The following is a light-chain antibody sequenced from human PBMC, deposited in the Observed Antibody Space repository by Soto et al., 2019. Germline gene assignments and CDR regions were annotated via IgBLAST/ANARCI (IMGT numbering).Light chain of an antibody. CDR2: GES. V-gene: IGKV3-20*01. Sequence: EIVLTQSPGTLSLSPGERATLSCRASQSVSSSYLAWYQQKPGQAPRLLIYGESSRATGIPARFSGSGSGTDLTLTISRLQSEDLAVYYCQQYNDWPRTCGPGTKVDIK. CDR3: QQYNDWPRT. CDR1: QSVSSSY. J-gene: IGKJ1*01.